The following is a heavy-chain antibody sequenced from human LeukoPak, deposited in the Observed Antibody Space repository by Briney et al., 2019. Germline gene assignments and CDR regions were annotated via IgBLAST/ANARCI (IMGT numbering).Heavy chain of an antibody. CDR2: IYSGGST. Sequence: GGSLRLSCAASGFTVSNNYMSWVRQAPGKGLEWVSVIYSGGSTYYADSVKGRFTISRDNSKNTLYLQMNSLRAEDTAVYYCVNDDCSSTSCYGEDYYYGMDVWGQGTTVTVSS. V-gene: IGHV3-53*01. CDR3: VNDDCSSTSCYGEDYYYGMDV. D-gene: IGHD2-2*01. J-gene: IGHJ6*02. CDR1: GFTVSNNY.